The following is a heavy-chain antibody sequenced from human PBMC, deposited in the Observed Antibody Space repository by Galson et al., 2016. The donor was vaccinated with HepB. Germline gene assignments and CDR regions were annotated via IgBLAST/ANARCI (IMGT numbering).Heavy chain of an antibody. V-gene: IGHV4-61*05. CDR1: GGSISSSSYY. D-gene: IGHD6-19*01. J-gene: IGHJ5*02. CDR2: IYYSGTT. CDR3: ARAGVTSGWLTATIKWFDP. Sequence: SETLSLTCTVSGGSISSSSYYWGWIRQPPGKGLEWIGDIYYSGTTRYNPSLKSRVTVSLDTSKNQFSLKVTSVTVANTAVYYCARAGVTSGWLTATIKWFDPWGQGTRVTVSS.